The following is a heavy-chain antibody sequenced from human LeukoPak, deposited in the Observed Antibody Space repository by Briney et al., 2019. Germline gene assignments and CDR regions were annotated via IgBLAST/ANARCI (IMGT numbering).Heavy chain of an antibody. CDR3: AKGGGILPTAIRGYFDY. V-gene: IGHV3-23*01. D-gene: IGHD2-2*02. CDR1: GFTFSNYA. J-gene: IGHJ4*02. Sequence: GGSLRLSCTASGFTFSNYAMSWVRQAPGKGLEWVSSISGSGGGTYYADSVKGRFTISRDNSKNTLYLQMNSLRAEDTATYYCAKGGGILPTAIRGYFDYWGQGTLVTVSS. CDR2: ISGSGGGT.